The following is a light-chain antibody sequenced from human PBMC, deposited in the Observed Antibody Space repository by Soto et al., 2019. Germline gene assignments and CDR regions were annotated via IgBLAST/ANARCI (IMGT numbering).Light chain of an antibody. J-gene: IGKJ4*01. CDR3: QQASMFPRLS. Sequence: DIQMNQSPSSVSASVGDRVTITCRASQDISNWLAWYQKKPGKAPKLLIYAASTSHSGVPSRFSGSGSGTDFSLTISIFLPEDFSTYYCQQASMFPRLSFGGGTPVEIK. V-gene: IGKV1-12*01. CDR1: QDISNW. CDR2: AAS.